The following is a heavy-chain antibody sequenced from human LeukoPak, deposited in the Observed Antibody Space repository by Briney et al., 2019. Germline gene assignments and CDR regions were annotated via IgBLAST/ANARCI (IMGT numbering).Heavy chain of an antibody. V-gene: IGHV4-59*01. CDR1: GGSISSYY. D-gene: IGHD3-3*01. CDR3: ARVVDFWSGYLKSNDYYYYYMDV. J-gene: IGHJ6*03. CDR2: IYYSGST. Sequence: SETLSLTCTVSGGSISSYYWSWIRQPPGKGLEWIGYIYYSGSTNYNPSLKSRVTISVDTSKNQFSLKLSSVTAADTAVYHCARVVDFWSGYLKSNDYYYYYMDVWGKGTTVTVSS.